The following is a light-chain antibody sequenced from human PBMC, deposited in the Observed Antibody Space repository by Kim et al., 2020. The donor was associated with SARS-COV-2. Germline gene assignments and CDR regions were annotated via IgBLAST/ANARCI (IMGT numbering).Light chain of an antibody. CDR1: QSVADY. Sequence: DIQMTQSPSSLSASVGDRVTITCRPSQSVADYLHWYQQKPGNAPKLLIYATSDLQHGVPSRFSGAGSGTEFTLTINSLRLEDFATYYCQQSHSTPYTFGQGTKVEI. J-gene: IGKJ2*01. CDR2: ATS. CDR3: QQSHSTPYT. V-gene: IGKV1-39*01.